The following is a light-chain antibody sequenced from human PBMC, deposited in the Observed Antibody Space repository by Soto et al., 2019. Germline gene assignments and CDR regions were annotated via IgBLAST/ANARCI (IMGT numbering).Light chain of an antibody. CDR2: EVS. CDR3: NAQADNGKPV. CDR1: SNNVGHSSF. J-gene: IGLJ1*01. V-gene: IGLV2-8*01. Sequence: QSALTQPPSASGSPGQSVTISCTGNSNNVGHSSFISWYQQHPGKGPKLIIYEVSKRPSGVPDRFSCSKSGNTASLSFSGLQDEDEADYFCNAQADNGKPVFRPGTKLTVL.